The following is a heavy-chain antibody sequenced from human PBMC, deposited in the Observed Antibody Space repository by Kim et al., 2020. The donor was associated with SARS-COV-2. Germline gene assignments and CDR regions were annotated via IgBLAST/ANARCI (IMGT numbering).Heavy chain of an antibody. CDR2: IRSTPSGGTT. Sequence: GGSLRLSCTASGFTFADFAVNWVRQAPGKGPEWLGFIRSTPSGGTTEYAASVKGRFTISRDDSKSIAYLQVHSLKTEDTAMYYCTMKGEYAHGWSPYYFDYWGQGTLVTVSS. J-gene: IGHJ4*02. CDR3: TMKGEYAHGWSPYYFDY. V-gene: IGHV3-49*04. CDR1: GFTFADFA. D-gene: IGHD6-19*01.